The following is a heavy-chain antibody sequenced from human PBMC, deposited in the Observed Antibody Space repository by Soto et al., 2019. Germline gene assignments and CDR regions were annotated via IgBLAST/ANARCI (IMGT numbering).Heavy chain of an antibody. CDR3: ARAATGYGSGSYNYYYYYMDV. V-gene: IGHV4-34*01. Sequence: QVQLQQWGAGLLKPSETLSLTCAVYGGSFSGYYWSWIRQPPGKGLEWIGEINHSGSTNYNPSLKGRVTISVDTSKNQFSLKLSSVTAADTAVYYCARAATGYGSGSYNYYYYYMDVWGKGTTVTVSS. CDR2: INHSGST. J-gene: IGHJ6*03. D-gene: IGHD3-10*01. CDR1: GGSFSGYY.